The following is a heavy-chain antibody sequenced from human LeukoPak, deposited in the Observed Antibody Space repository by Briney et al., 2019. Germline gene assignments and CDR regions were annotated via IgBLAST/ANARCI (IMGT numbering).Heavy chain of an antibody. Sequence: GGSLRLSCSASGFTFSSYAMHWVRQAPGKGLEYVSAISSNGGSTYYADSVKGRFTISRDNSKNTLYLQMSGLRAEDTAVYYCVKGGSSSWYPFDYWGQGTLVTVSS. CDR3: VKGGSSSWYPFDY. V-gene: IGHV3-64D*06. CDR2: ISSNGGST. J-gene: IGHJ4*02. D-gene: IGHD6-13*01. CDR1: GFTFSSYA.